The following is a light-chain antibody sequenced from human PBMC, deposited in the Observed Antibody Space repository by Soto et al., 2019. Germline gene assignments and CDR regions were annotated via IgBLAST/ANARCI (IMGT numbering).Light chain of an antibody. CDR2: DVT. CDR1: SSDVGGYNY. V-gene: IGLV2-14*01. Sequence: QSALTQPASVSGSPGQSITISCTGTSSDVGGYNYVSWYQQHPGKAPKLMIFDVTNRPSGVSNRFSGSKSGNTASLTISGLQAEDEADYYCSSYTSSISYVFGPGTKLTVL. CDR3: SSYTSSISYV. J-gene: IGLJ1*01.